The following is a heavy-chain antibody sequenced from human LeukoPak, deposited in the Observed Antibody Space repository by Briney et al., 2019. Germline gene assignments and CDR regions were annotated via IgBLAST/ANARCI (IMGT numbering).Heavy chain of an antibody. J-gene: IGHJ4*02. Sequence: SETLSLTCAVSGVSISSGGYSWSWIRQPPGKGLEWIGYIYHSGSTYYNPSLKSRVTISVDRSKSQFSLKLSSVTAADTAVYYCARGGGKCGGDCYQYYFDYWGQGTLVTVSS. D-gene: IGHD2-21*02. V-gene: IGHV4-30-2*01. CDR3: ARGGGKCGGDCYQYYFDY. CDR2: IYHSGST. CDR1: GVSISSGGYS.